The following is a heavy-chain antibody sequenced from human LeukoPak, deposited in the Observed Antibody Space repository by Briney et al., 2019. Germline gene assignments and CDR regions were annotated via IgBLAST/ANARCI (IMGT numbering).Heavy chain of an antibody. J-gene: IGHJ4*02. V-gene: IGHV3-7*01. D-gene: IGHD3-22*01. Sequence: GGSLRLSCAASGFTFSSYWMSWVRQAPGKGLEWVANIKQDGSEKYYVDSVKGRFTISRDNAKNSLYLQMNSLRAEDTAVYYCARDYYDSSGYYYALVDYWGQGTLVTVSS. CDR1: GFTFSSYW. CDR2: IKQDGSEK. CDR3: ARDYYDSSGYYYALVDY.